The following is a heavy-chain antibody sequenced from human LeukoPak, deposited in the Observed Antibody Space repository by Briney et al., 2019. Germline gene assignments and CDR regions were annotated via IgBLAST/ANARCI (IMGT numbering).Heavy chain of an antibody. D-gene: IGHD6-13*01. V-gene: IGHV3-7*01. CDR1: GFIFSDFW. CDR3: AREASIAAAGYYYYYYYMDV. Sequence: PGGSLRLSCAASGFIFSDFWMTWVRQAPGKGLEWVANMNQDGNEKRYVDSVKGRFTISRDNAKNSLYLQMNSLRAEDTAVYYCAREASIAAAGYYYYYYYMDVWGKGTTVTISS. CDR2: MNQDGNEK. J-gene: IGHJ6*03.